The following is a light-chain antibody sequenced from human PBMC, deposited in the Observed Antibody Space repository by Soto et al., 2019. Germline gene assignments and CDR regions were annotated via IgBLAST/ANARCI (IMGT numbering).Light chain of an antibody. V-gene: IGLV2-14*03. J-gene: IGLJ1*01. CDR2: DVS. Sequence: QSALTQPASVSGSPGQSITISCTGTSRDVGGYNYVSWYQHHPGKAPKLMMFDVSNRPSGVSNRFSGSKSGNTASLTISGLQPEDEADYYCSSYTTSNTRQIVFGTGTKLTVL. CDR3: SSYTTSNTRQIV. CDR1: SRDVGGYNY.